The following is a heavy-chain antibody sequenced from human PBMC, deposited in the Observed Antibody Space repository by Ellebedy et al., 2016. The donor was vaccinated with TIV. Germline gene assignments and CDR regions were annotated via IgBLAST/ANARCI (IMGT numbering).Heavy chain of an antibody. D-gene: IGHD3-16*01. CDR1: GFTFSSYW. V-gene: IGHV3-74*03. J-gene: IGHJ4*02. Sequence: GESLKISCEASGFTFSSYWMHWVRQAPGKGLVWVSRITTDGEMYADSVKGRFTISRDNSKHTLYLQMSSLRAEDTAMYYCVKAWGDWGQGALVTVSS. CDR2: ITTDGE. CDR3: VKAWGD.